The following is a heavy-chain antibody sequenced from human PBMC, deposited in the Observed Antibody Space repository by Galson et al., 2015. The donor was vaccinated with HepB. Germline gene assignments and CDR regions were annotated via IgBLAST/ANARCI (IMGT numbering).Heavy chain of an antibody. D-gene: IGHD3-3*01. CDR2: IYHSGST. CDR1: GGSVSSSNW. Sequence: TLSLTCSVSGGSVSSSNWWSWVRQPPGKGLEWIGEIYHSGSTNYNPSLKSRVTISVDTSKNQFSLKLSSVTAADTAVYYCARGPRITIFGVADANWFDPWGQGTLVTVSS. CDR3: ARGPRITIFGVADANWFDP. V-gene: IGHV4-4*02. J-gene: IGHJ5*02.